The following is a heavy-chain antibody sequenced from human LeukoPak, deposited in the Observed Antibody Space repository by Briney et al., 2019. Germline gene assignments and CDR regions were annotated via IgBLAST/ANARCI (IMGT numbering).Heavy chain of an antibody. V-gene: IGHV3-7*01. CDR3: ARDGRYSGGFDN. D-gene: IGHD1-26*01. Sequence: PGGSLRLSCAASGFTFSSYYMSWVRQAPGKGLEWVANIKQDGSEKYYVDSVKGRFTISRDNAKNSLYLQMNSLRAEDTAVYYCARDGRYSGGFDNWGQGTLVTVSS. CDR1: GFTFSSYY. J-gene: IGHJ4*02. CDR2: IKQDGSEK.